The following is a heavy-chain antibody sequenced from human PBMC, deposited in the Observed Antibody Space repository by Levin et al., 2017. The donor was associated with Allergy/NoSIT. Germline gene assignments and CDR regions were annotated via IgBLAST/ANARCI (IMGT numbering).Heavy chain of an antibody. CDR1: GFTFSNAW. CDR2: IKSKTDGGTT. V-gene: IGHV3-15*01. Sequence: SCAASGFTFSNAWMSWVRQAPGKGLEWVGRIKSKTDGGTTDYAAPVKGRFTISRDDSKNTLYLQMNSLKTEDTAVYYCTTDDYTGDAFDIWGQGTMVTVSS. D-gene: IGHD4-11*01. CDR3: TTDDYTGDAFDI. J-gene: IGHJ3*02.